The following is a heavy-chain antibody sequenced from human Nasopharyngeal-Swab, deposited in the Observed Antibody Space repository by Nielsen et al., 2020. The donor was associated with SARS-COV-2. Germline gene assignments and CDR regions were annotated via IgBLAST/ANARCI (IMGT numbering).Heavy chain of an antibody. D-gene: IGHD5-18*01. CDR3: ARVWQLWESDY. CDR2: INAGNGNT. Sequence: ASVKVSCKASGYTFTTYAMHWVRQAPGQRLEWMGWINAGNGNTKYSQKFQGRVTITRDTSASTAYMELSGLRSEDTAVYYCARVWQLWESDYWGQGTLVTVSS. V-gene: IGHV1-3*01. J-gene: IGHJ4*02. CDR1: GYTFTTYA.